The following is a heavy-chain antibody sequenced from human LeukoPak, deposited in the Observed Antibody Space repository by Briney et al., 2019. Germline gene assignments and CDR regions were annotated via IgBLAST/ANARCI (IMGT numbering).Heavy chain of an antibody. CDR3: ARDKAHTYGYYFDP. CDR2: IANGRA. J-gene: IGHJ4*02. Sequence: SETLSLTCTVSGDAISTYYYNWIRQTPGKGLEWIGHIANGRADYNPSLKSRVIISVDTSKNQISLKLTSVTAADTAIYYCARDKAHTYGYYFDPWGQGTQVLVSS. CDR1: GDAISTYY. V-gene: IGHV4-4*08. D-gene: IGHD3-10*01.